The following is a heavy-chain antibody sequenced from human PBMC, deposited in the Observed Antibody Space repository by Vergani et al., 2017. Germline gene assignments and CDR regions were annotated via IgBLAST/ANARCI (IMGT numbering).Heavy chain of an antibody. CDR1: GFTFSSYS. J-gene: IGHJ4*02. CDR2: ISSSSSYI. D-gene: IGHD3-22*01. CDR3: ARDPTTYYYDSSGYLDY. V-gene: IGHV3-21*01. Sequence: EVQLVESGGGLVKPGGSLRLSCAASGFTFSSYSMNWVRQAPGKGLEWVSSISSSSSYIYYADSVKGRFTSSRDNATNSLYLQMNSLRAEDTAVYYCARDPTTYYYDSSGYLDYWGQGTLVTVSS.